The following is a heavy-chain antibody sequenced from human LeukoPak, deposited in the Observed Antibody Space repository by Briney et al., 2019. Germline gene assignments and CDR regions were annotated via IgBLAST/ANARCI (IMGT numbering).Heavy chain of an antibody. D-gene: IGHD3-9*01. Sequence: SETLSLTCTVSGGSISSGSYYWSWIRQPAGKGLEWIGRIYTSGSTNYNPSLKSRVTISVGTSKSQFSLKLSSVTAADTAVYYCAREVSDYDILTGWIDYWGQGTLVSVSS. J-gene: IGHJ4*02. CDR2: IYTSGST. V-gene: IGHV4-61*02. CDR3: AREVSDYDILTGWIDY. CDR1: GGSISSGSYY.